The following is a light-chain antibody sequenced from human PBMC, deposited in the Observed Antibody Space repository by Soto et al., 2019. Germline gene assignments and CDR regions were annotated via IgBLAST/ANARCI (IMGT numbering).Light chain of an antibody. V-gene: IGLV2-23*01. CDR3: CSYANSGSFV. J-gene: IGLJ1*01. Sequence: QSALTQPASVSGSPGQSITISCTGTISDVGAYNYVSWYQQHPGKAPILMIYEGSRRPSGISHRFSGSRSGNTASLTISGLRAEDEADYYCCSYANSGSFVFGTGTKLTVL. CDR1: ISDVGAYNY. CDR2: EGS.